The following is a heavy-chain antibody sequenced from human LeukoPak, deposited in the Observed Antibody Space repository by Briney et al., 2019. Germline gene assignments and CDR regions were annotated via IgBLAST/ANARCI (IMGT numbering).Heavy chain of an antibody. CDR1: GGSFSGYY. J-gene: IGHJ3*02. CDR2: INHSGST. D-gene: IGHD2-15*01. CDR3: ARGPPTRPRIGGGWTRYTKAHAFDI. V-gene: IGHV4-34*01. Sequence: SETLSLTCAVYGGSFSGYYWSWIRQPPGKGLEWIGEINHSGSTNYNPSLKSRVTISVDTSKNQFSLKLSSVTAADTAVYNCARGPPTRPRIGGGWTRYTKAHAFDIWGQGTMVTVSS.